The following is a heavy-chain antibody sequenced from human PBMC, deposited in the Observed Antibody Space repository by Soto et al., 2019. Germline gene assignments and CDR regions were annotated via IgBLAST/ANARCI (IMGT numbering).Heavy chain of an antibody. CDR3: ARGGTVTTYYYYYMDV. J-gene: IGHJ6*03. D-gene: IGHD4-17*01. CDR1: GYTFSGHY. Sequence: ASVKVSCKTSGYTFSGHYMHWVRQAPGQGPEWMGMINPSGNRTAYAQNFQGRVTMTRDTSTSTAYMELSSLRSEDTAVYYCARGGTVTTYYYYYMDVWGKGTTVTVSS. V-gene: IGHV1-46*01. CDR2: INPSGNRT.